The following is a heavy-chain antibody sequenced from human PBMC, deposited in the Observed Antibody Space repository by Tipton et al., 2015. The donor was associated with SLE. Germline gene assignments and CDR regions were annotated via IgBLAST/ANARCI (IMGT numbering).Heavy chain of an antibody. J-gene: IGHJ6*02. CDR1: GFTFSVYW. D-gene: IGHD2-21*01. CDR2: IKQDGSEK. CDR3: AGLRWGYGLDV. V-gene: IGHV3-7*01. Sequence: GSLRLSCAAPGFTFSVYWMSWVRQAPGKGLESVANIKQDGSEKNYVDSVKGRFTISRDNAKNSQYLQMNSLRAEDTAIYYCAGLRWGYGLDVWGQGTTVTVSS.